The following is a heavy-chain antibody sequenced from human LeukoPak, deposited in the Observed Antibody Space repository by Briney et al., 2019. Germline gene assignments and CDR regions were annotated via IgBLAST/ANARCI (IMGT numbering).Heavy chain of an antibody. CDR1: GFTFSSYA. CDR3: AKDFVVVPGNVNHFDY. Sequence: PGGSLRLSCAASGFTFSSYAMSWVRQAPGKGLEWVSAISGSGGSTYYADSVKGRFTISRDNSKNTLYVQMKSLRAEDTAVYYCAKDFVVVPGNVNHFDYWGQGTLVTVSS. CDR2: ISGSGGST. V-gene: IGHV3-23*01. J-gene: IGHJ4*02. D-gene: IGHD2-21*02.